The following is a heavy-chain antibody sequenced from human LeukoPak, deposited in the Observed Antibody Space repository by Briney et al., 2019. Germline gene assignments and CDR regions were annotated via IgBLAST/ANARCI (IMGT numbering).Heavy chain of an antibody. V-gene: IGHV1-2*02. CDR3: ARTASSSWDRVDFDY. CDR2: INPNSGGT. Sequence: ASVKVSCKASGYTFTGYYMHWVRQAPGQGLEWMGWINPNSGGTNYAQKFQGRATMTRDTSISTAYMELSRLRSDDTAMYYCARTASSSWDRVDFDYWGQGTLVTVSS. CDR1: GYTFTGYY. D-gene: IGHD6-13*01. J-gene: IGHJ4*02.